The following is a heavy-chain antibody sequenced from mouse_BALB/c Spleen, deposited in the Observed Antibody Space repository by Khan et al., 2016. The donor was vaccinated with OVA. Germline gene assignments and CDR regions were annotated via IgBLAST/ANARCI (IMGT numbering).Heavy chain of an antibody. J-gene: IGHJ1*01. CDR1: GYTFTDYS. V-gene: IGHV9-2-1*01. CDR3: AGRRHWYFDG. Sequence: QIQLVQSGPELKKPGETVKISCKASGYTFTDYSMNWMKQAPGKGLKWMGWINTETGEPTYADDFKGRFAFSLASSASTAYLQINNLKNEDTATYVCAGRRHWYFDGWGAGTTVTVSA. CDR2: INTETGEP.